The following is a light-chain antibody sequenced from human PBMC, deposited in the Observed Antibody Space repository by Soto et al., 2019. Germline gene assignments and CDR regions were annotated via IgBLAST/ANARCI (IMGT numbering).Light chain of an antibody. CDR3: ETWDSNTHTV. CDR2: LEGSGSY. V-gene: IGLV4-60*02. Sequence: QPVLTQSSSASASLGSSVKLTCTLSSGHSSYIIAWHQQQPGKAPRYLMKLEGSGSYNKGSGVPDRFSGSSSGADRYLTISNLQFEDEADYYCETWDSNTHTVFGGGTKLPVL. CDR1: SGHSSYI. J-gene: IGLJ3*02.